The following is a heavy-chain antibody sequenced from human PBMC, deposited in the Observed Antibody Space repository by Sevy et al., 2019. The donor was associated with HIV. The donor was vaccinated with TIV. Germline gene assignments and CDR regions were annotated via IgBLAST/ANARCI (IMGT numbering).Heavy chain of an antibody. CDR2: LDSGGST. Sequence: GSLRLSCAASEFTVSSSYMSWVRQAPGKGLEWVSILDSGGSTYYAASVKGRFAVSRDNSKNTLYLQMNSLRAEDTAVYYCARAGTGSYRAYFDYWGQGTLVTVSS. V-gene: IGHV3-53*01. J-gene: IGHJ4*02. CDR1: EFTVSSSY. CDR3: ARAGTGSYRAYFDY. D-gene: IGHD1-26*01.